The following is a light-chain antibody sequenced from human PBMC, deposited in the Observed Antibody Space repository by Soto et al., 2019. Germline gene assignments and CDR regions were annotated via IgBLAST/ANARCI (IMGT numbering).Light chain of an antibody. CDR2: AAS. CDR3: LLDVSYFWS. V-gene: IGKV1-6*01. J-gene: IGKJ1*01. Sequence: IQLTQSPYSLSASVVDRVTITCRASQDIRSALGWYQQKPGKVPKLLIYAASTLQSGVPSRFSGSRSGTAFTLTISSLQPEDCATYYCLLDVSYFWSFGQGTKVEIK. CDR1: QDIRSA.